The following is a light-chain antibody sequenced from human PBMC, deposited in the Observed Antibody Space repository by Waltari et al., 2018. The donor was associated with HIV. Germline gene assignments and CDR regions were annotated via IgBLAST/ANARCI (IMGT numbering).Light chain of an antibody. CDR1: SSAVGGYND. Sequence: QSALTQPASVPGSPGQSMTIPCTGTSSAVGGYNDVPWYQQPPRKAPKLRIYDVSKRPSGVSNLFSGSKSGNTASLTISGLQAEDEADYYCSSYTSSSTYVFGTGTKVTVL. J-gene: IGLJ1*01. CDR3: SSYTSSSTYV. V-gene: IGLV2-14*01. CDR2: DVS.